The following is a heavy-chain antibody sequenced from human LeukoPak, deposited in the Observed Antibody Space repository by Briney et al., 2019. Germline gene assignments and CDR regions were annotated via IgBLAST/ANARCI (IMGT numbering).Heavy chain of an antibody. CDR1: GYSFTSNY. Sequence: ASVKVSCMASGYSFTSNYIHWVRQPPGQGLEGMGIIYPRDGSTSYAQKFQGRVTVTRDTSTSTDHMELSGLRSEDTAVYYCARDQEAFDYWGQGTLVTVSS. J-gene: IGHJ4*02. V-gene: IGHV1-46*01. CDR2: IYPRDGST. CDR3: ARDQEAFDY.